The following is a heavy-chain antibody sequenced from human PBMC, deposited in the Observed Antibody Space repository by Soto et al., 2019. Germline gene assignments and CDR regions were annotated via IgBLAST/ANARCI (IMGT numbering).Heavy chain of an antibody. CDR1: GGSISSSNW. D-gene: IGHD6-13*01. V-gene: IGHV4-4*02. CDR2: IYHSGST. CDR3: ARALLFGYSSSWYWGFDY. J-gene: IGHJ4*02. Sequence: SETLSLTCAVSGGSISSSNWWSWVRQPPGKGLEWIGEIYHSGSTNYNPSLKSRVTISVDKSKNQFSLKLSSVTAADTAVYYCARALLFGYSSSWYWGFDYWGQGTLVTVSS.